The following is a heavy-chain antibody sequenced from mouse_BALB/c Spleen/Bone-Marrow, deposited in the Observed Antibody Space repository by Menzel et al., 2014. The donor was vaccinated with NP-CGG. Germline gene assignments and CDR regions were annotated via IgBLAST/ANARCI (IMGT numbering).Heavy chain of an antibody. CDR2: INPSNGGT. V-gene: IGHV1S81*02. J-gene: IGHJ2*01. Sequence: QVTLKECGAELVKPGASVKLSCKASGYTFTSYYMYWVKQRPGQGLEWIGEINPSNGGTNFNEKFKSRATLTVGKSSSTAYMQLSSLTSEDSAVYYCTRGRTWDFDYWGQGTTLTVSS. CDR3: TRGRTWDFDY. D-gene: IGHD4-1*01. CDR1: GYTFTSYY.